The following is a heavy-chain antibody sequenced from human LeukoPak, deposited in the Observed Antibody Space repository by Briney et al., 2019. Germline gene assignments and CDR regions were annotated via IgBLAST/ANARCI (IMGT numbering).Heavy chain of an antibody. D-gene: IGHD5-12*01. CDR3: ARRASGYDA. CDR2: IDDDGAGT. Sequence: SGGSLRLSCAASGFPFYGYWLHWVRQAPGKGLVWVSRIDDDGAGTTYADSVKGRFTISRDNAKNTLYLQMNSLRVEDTAVYCCARRASGYDAWGQGTLVTVSS. V-gene: IGHV3-74*01. J-gene: IGHJ5*02. CDR1: GFPFYGYW.